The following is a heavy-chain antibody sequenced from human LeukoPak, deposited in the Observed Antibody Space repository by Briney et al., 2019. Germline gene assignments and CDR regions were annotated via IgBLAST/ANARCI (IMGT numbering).Heavy chain of an antibody. V-gene: IGHV1-46*01. Sequence: GASVKVSCKASGYTFTSYYMHWVRQAPGQGLEWMGIINPNNGNTNYAQKFQGRVTITTDESTSTAYMELSSLRSEDTAVYYCARSLSGYSFDYWGQGTLVTVSS. D-gene: IGHD3-22*01. CDR1: GYTFTSYY. CDR3: ARSLSGYSFDY. J-gene: IGHJ4*02. CDR2: INPNNGNT.